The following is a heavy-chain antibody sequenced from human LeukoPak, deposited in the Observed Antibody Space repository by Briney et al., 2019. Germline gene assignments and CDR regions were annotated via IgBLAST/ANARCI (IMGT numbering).Heavy chain of an antibody. D-gene: IGHD6-13*01. CDR3: ARVAIAAAGTFASNYYYYGMDV. Sequence: SETLSLTCTVSGVSISNYYWSWIRQPPGKGLEWIGYIYYSGSTNYNPSLKSRVTISIDTSKNQFSLKLSSVTAADTAVYSCARVAIAAAGTFASNYYYYGMDVWGQGTTVTVSS. J-gene: IGHJ6*02. V-gene: IGHV4-59*01. CDR1: GVSISNYY. CDR2: IYYSGST.